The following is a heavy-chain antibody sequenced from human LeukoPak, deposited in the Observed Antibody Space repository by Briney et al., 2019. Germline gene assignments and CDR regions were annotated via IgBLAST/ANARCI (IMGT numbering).Heavy chain of an antibody. J-gene: IGHJ4*02. CDR3: AKDQGGDIVVVVAAYFDY. CDR2: ISGSGGST. V-gene: IGHV3-23*01. D-gene: IGHD2-15*01. CDR1: GFTFSSYG. Sequence: GGSLRLSCAASGFTFSSYGMSWVRQAPGKGLEWVSAISGSGGSTYYADSVKGRFTISRDNSKNTLYLQMNSLRAEDTAVYYCAKDQGGDIVVVVAAYFDYWGQGTLVTVSS.